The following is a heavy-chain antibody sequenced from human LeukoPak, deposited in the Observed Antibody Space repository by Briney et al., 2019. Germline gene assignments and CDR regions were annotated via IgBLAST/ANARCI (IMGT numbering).Heavy chain of an antibody. CDR3: ARDGVGSRYDFWSGYYGDYFDY. V-gene: IGHV3-21*01. J-gene: IGHJ4*02. CDR2: ISSSSYI. Sequence: NPGGSLRLSCAASGFTFSSYSMNWVRQAPGKGLEWVSSISSSSYIYYADSVKGRFTISRDNAKNSLYLQMNSLRAEDTAVYYCARDGVGSRYDFWSGYYGDYFDYWGQGTLVTVSS. CDR1: GFTFSSYS. D-gene: IGHD3-3*01.